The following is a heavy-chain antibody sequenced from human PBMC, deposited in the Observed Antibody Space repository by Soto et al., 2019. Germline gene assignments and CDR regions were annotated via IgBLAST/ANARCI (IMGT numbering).Heavy chain of an antibody. V-gene: IGHV4-59*01. J-gene: IGHJ4*02. Sequence: SETLSLTCTVSGASISSYFWNWIRQPPGKGLEWIGYIYYSGSTYYNPSLKSRVTMSVDTSKNQFSLKLSSVTAADTAVYYCARVGYYYDSRYFDYWGQGTLVTVS. CDR2: IYYSGST. CDR3: ARVGYYYDSRYFDY. CDR1: GASISSYF. D-gene: IGHD3-22*01.